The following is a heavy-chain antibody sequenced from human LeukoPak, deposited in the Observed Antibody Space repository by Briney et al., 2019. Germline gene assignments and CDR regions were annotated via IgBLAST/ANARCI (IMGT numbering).Heavy chain of an antibody. CDR1: GYTFTSYG. Sequence: ASVKVSCKASGYTFTSYGISWVRQAPGQGLEWMGCISAYNGNTNYAQKLQGRVTMTTDTSTSTAYMELRSLRSDDTAVYYCARDKGSITMVRGVNYWFDPWGQGTLVTVSS. V-gene: IGHV1-18*01. CDR2: ISAYNGNT. CDR3: ARDKGSITMVRGVNYWFDP. J-gene: IGHJ5*02. D-gene: IGHD3-10*01.